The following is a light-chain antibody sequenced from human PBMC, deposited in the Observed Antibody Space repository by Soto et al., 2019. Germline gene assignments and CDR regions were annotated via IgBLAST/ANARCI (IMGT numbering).Light chain of an antibody. CDR2: DAS. CDR3: QQYNSHSKT. Sequence: DIQMTQSPSTLSASVGDSFTITCRASHSISTWLAWYQQKPGKAPNLLIYDASSLASGVPSRFSGSGSGTEFTLTISSLQPDDFATFYCQQYNSHSKTFGQGTTVDIK. V-gene: IGKV1-5*01. J-gene: IGKJ1*01. CDR1: HSISTW.